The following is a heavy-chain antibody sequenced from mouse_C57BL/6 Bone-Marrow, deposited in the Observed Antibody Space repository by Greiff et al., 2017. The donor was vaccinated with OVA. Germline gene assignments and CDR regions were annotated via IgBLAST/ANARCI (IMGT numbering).Heavy chain of an antibody. D-gene: IGHD1-1*01. V-gene: IGHV1-54*01. Sequence: VQLQQSGAELVRPGTSVKVSCKASGYAFTNYLIEWVKQRPGQGLEWIGVINPGSGGTNYNEKFKGKATLTADKSSSTAYMQLSSLTSEDSAVYFCARDFLFITTVVSPFDYWGQGTTLTVSS. J-gene: IGHJ2*01. CDR1: GYAFTNYL. CDR2: INPGSGGT. CDR3: ARDFLFITTVVSPFDY.